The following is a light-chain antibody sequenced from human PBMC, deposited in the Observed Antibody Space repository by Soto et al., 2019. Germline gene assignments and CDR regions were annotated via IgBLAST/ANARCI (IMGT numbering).Light chain of an antibody. CDR3: QTWSTDIRV. V-gene: IGLV4-69*01. J-gene: IGLJ3*02. Sequence: QLVLTQSPSASASLGASVKLTCTLSSGHNSYAIAWHQQQPEKGPRYLMKVNSDGSHSKGDGIPDRFSGSSSGAERYLTISSLQSADESDYYCQTWSTDIRVFGGGTKLTVL. CDR1: SGHNSYA. CDR2: VNSDGSH.